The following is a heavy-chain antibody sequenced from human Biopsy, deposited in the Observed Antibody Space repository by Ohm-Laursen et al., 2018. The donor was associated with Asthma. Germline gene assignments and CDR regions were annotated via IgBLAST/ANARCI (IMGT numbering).Heavy chain of an antibody. V-gene: IGHV1-69*01. J-gene: IGHJ4*02. CDR2: INSVFGTT. CDR3: ARKAGSCISRTCYSLDF. Sequence: SSVKVSCKSLGGTFNTYVIGWVRQAPGQGLEWMGGINSVFGTTTYPQKFQDRLTITADDSTSTVYMELSSLRSEDTAVYYCARKAGSCISRTCYSLDFWGQGTLVTVSP. CDR1: GGTFNTYV. D-gene: IGHD2-2*01.